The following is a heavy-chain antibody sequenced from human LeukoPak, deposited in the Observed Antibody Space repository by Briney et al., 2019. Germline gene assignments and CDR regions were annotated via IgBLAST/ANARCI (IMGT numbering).Heavy chain of an antibody. CDR3: ARGRVRSSWSRIDY. V-gene: IGHV1-18*04. CDR2: IGAYNGNT. D-gene: IGHD6-13*01. J-gene: IGHJ4*02. CDR1: GYTFTGYY. Sequence: ASVKVSCKASGYTFTGYYMHWVRQAPGQGLEWMGWIGAYNGNTNYAQKLQGRVTMTTDTSTSTAYMELRSLRSDDTAVYYCARGRVRSSWSRIDYWGQGTLVTVSS.